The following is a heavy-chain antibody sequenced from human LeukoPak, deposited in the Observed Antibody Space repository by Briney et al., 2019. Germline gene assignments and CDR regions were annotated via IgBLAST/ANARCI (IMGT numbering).Heavy chain of an antibody. D-gene: IGHD2-21*02. CDR2: ISSSSSYI. Sequence: GGSLRLSCAASGFTFSSYSMNWVRQAPGKGLEWVSSISSSSSYIYYADSVRGRFTISRDNAKNSLYLQMNSLGAEDTAVYYCARVSALTPDSPWGQGTLVTVSS. CDR1: GFTFSSYS. V-gene: IGHV3-21*01. CDR3: ARVSALTPDSP. J-gene: IGHJ5*02.